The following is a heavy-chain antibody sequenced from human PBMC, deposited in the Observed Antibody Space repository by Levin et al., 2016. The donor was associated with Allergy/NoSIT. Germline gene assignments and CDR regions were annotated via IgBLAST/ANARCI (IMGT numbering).Heavy chain of an antibody. J-gene: IGHJ4*02. D-gene: IGHD3-22*01. CDR3: AKDFLRNYYDSSGGYDY. V-gene: IGHV3-30*18. Sequence: WIRQPPGKGLEWVAVISYDGSKTYCADSLKGRFTISRDNSKNTLYLQMNSLRAEDTAVYYCAKDFLRNYYDSSGGYDYWGQGTLVTVSS. CDR2: ISYDGSKT.